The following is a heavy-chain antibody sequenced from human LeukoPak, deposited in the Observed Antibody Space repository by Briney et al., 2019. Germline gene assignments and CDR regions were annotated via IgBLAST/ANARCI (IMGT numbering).Heavy chain of an antibody. D-gene: IGHD3-10*01. CDR2: ITSAGDR. Sequence: GGSLRLSCAASGFTFSTYDMHWVRQATGKGLEWVSTITSAGDRYPGSVKGRFTISRENAKNSLYLQMDSLRAEDTAVYYCAKGRWFGEFHFDYWGQGTLVTVSS. CDR3: AKGRWFGEFHFDY. CDR1: GFTFSTYD. V-gene: IGHV3-13*01. J-gene: IGHJ4*02.